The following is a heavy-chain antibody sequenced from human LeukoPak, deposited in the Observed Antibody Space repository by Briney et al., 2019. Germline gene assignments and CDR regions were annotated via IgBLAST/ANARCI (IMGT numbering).Heavy chain of an antibody. D-gene: IGHD2-8*01. CDR1: GGSFSGFY. Sequence: PSETLSLTCAVYGGSFSGFYWSWLRQPPGKGREWIGELNHSGSTNYNPSLKSRVTISVDTSKNQFSLKLSSVTAADTAVYYCARGVLMAQWGRDYYGMDVWGQGTTVTVSS. CDR3: ARGVLMAQWGRDYYGMDV. J-gene: IGHJ6*02. V-gene: IGHV4-34*01. CDR2: LNHSGST.